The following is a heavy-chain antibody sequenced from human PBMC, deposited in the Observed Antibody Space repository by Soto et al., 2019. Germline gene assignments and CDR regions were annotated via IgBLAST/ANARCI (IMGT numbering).Heavy chain of an antibody. Sequence: EVQLLESGGGLVQPGGSLRLSCAASGFTFSSYAMSWVRQAPGKGLEWVSAISGSGGSTYYADSVKGRFTISRDNSKNTLYLHMNSLRAEDTAVYYCAKVRASYYYGSGSYGVWGQGTLVTVSS. D-gene: IGHD3-10*01. CDR3: AKVRASYYYGSGSYGV. CDR2: ISGSGGST. V-gene: IGHV3-23*01. CDR1: GFTFSSYA. J-gene: IGHJ4*02.